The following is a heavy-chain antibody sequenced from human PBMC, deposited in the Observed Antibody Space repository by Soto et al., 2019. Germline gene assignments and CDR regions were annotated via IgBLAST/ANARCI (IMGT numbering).Heavy chain of an antibody. J-gene: IGHJ5*02. CDR3: ERGDVLGGFDP. V-gene: IGHV1-46*01. CDR2: INPSGGST. Sequence: QVQLVQSGAEVKKHGASVKVACKASGYTFTSYYMHWGRQAPGQGLEWMGIINPSGGSTSYAQKFQDRVTMTRDTSTSTVYMELSSLRSADTAVYYCERGDVLGGFDPWGQGTMVTVSS. D-gene: IGHD2-21*02. CDR1: GYTFTSYY.